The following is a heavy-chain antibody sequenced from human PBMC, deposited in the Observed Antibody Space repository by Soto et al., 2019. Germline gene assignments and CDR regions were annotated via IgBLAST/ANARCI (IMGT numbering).Heavy chain of an antibody. Sequence: ASVKVSCESSGCTFSSYAISWVRQAPGQGLEWMGGIIPIFGTANYAQKFQGRVTMTRDTSTSTVYMELSSLRSEDTAVYYCALSGHYDILTGYSLLFDYWGQGTLVTVSS. CDR1: GCTFSSYA. CDR2: IIPIFGTA. V-gene: IGHV1-69*05. CDR3: ALSGHYDILTGYSLLFDY. D-gene: IGHD3-9*01. J-gene: IGHJ4*02.